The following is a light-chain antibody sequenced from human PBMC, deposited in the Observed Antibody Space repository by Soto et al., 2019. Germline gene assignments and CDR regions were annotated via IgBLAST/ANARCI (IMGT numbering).Light chain of an antibody. V-gene: IGKV3-15*01. Sequence: EIVMTQSPATLSVSPGERATLSCRASQSVTTNLAWYQQKPGQAPTLLIYGASTRATGIPARFSGSGSGTEFTLNISSLQSDGFAVYYCQQYTDWPPWTFGQGTRVDFK. CDR1: QSVTTN. CDR3: QQYTDWPPWT. J-gene: IGKJ1*01. CDR2: GAS.